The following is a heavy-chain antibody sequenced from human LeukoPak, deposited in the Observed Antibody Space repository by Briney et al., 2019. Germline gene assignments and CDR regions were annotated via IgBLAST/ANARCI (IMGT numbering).Heavy chain of an antibody. CDR1: GFTFSSYG. CDR3: ARDGRVVPAAPWDY. CDR2: IWYGGSNK. V-gene: IGHV3-33*08. J-gene: IGHJ4*02. D-gene: IGHD2-2*01. Sequence: GGSLRLSCAASGFTFSSYGMHWVRQAPGKGLEWVAVIWYGGSNKYYADSVKGRFTISRDNSKNTLYLQMNSLRAEDTAVYYCARDGRVVPAAPWDYWGQGTLVTVSS.